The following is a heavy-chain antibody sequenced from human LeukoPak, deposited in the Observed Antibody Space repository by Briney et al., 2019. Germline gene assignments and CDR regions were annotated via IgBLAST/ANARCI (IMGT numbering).Heavy chain of an antibody. V-gene: IGHV3-23*01. CDR2: ISGSGGST. CDR1: GFTFSSYA. J-gene: IGHJ4*02. CDR3: AKEFRDYGSGYFDY. D-gene: IGHD4-17*01. Sequence: GGSLRLSCAASGFTFSSYAMSWVRQAPGEGLEWVSAISGSGGSTYYADSVKGRFTISRDNSKSTLYLQMNSLRAEDTAVYYCAKEFRDYGSGYFDYWGQGTLVTVSS.